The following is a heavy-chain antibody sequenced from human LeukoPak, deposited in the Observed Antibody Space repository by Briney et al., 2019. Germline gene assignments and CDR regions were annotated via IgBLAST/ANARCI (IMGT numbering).Heavy chain of an antibody. D-gene: IGHD3-22*01. CDR1: GYTFTSYG. V-gene: IGHV1-18*01. J-gene: IGHJ4*02. Sequence: ASVTVSCTASGYTFTSYGISWVRQAPGQGLEWMGWISAYNGNINYAQKLQGRVTMTTGTSTSTAYMELRSLRSDDTAVYYCARDPGDSSGYCADYWGQGTLVTVSS. CDR3: ARDPGDSSGYCADY. CDR2: ISAYNGNI.